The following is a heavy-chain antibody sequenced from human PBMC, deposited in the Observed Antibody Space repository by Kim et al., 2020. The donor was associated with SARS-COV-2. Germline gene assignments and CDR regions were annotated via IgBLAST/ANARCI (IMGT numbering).Heavy chain of an antibody. CDR2: IYYSGST. J-gene: IGHJ4*02. V-gene: IGHV4-39*01. CDR1: GGSISSSSYY. CDR3: ARSFLWFGELLPPSWVSFCFVY. D-gene: IGHD3-10*01. Sequence: SETLSLTCTVSGGSISSSSYYWGWIRQPPGKGLEWIGSIYYSGSTYYNPSLKSRVTISVDTSKNQFSLKLSSVTAADTAVYYCARSFLWFGELLPPSWVSFCFVYWGQSTLVTVSS.